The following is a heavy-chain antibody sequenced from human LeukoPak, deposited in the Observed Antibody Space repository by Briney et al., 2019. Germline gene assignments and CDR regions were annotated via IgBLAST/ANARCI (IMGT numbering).Heavy chain of an antibody. Sequence: GGSLRLSCVLSGFTVGGNYMSWVRQAPGRGLEWVSTIYSGGTTYYADAVKGRFIISRDNSKNTLFLQMNSLRAEDTAVYYCARGPNTISGNEVDYWGQGTLVTVSS. CDR3: ARGPNTISGNEVDY. CDR1: GFTVGGNY. V-gene: IGHV3-66*01. CDR2: IYSGGTT. D-gene: IGHD3-9*01. J-gene: IGHJ4*02.